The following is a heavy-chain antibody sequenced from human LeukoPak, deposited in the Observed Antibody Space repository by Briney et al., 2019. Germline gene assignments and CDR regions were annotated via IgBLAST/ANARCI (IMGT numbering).Heavy chain of an antibody. CDR1: GFTVSSNY. D-gene: IGHD3-3*01. J-gene: IGHJ4*02. CDR3: ARVVVTIFGVVIMPSFDY. Sequence: GGSLRLSCAASGFTVSSNYMSWVRQAPGKGLEWVSVIYSGGSTYYADSVKGRFTISRDNSKNTLYLQMNSLRSDDTAVYYCARVVVTIFGVVIMPSFDYWGQGTLVTVSS. V-gene: IGHV3-53*05. CDR2: IYSGGST.